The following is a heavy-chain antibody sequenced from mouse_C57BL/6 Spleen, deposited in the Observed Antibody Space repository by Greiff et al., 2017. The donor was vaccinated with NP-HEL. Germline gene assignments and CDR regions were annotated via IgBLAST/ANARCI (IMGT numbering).Heavy chain of an antibody. Sequence: VQLKQSGAELVRPGASVKLSCKASGYTFTDYYINWVKQRPGQGLEWIARIYPGSGNTYYNEKFKGKATLTAEKSSSTAYMQLSSLTSEDSAVYFCARSDYGSSSYWYFDVWGTGTTVTVSS. V-gene: IGHV1-76*01. J-gene: IGHJ1*03. CDR1: GYTFTDYY. CDR2: IYPGSGNT. CDR3: ARSDYGSSSYWYFDV. D-gene: IGHD1-1*01.